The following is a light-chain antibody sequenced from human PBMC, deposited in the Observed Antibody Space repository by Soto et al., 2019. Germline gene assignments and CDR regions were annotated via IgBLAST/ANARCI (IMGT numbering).Light chain of an antibody. V-gene: IGKV1-39*01. J-gene: IGKJ2*01. CDR3: HQSHSTPYT. Sequence: DIQMTQSPSSLSAFVGDRVTITCRASQSIGTYLNWYRQKPGKAPKLLIFGASSLQSGVPSRFSGSGSWTDFTLTISSLQPEDSATYYCHQSHSTPYTFGKGTKLEIK. CDR1: QSIGTY. CDR2: GAS.